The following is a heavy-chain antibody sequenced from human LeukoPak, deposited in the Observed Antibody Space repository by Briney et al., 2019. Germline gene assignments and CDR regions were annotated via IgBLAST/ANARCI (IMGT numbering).Heavy chain of an antibody. CDR1: GGSISGYY. CDR3: ARNSDFSFDY. D-gene: IGHD3-3*01. Sequence: PSETLSLTCTVSGGSISGYYWSWIRQPPGKGLEWIGYIYHTGSTYYNSSLESRVTISLDTSKNQFSLKLSSLTAADTAVYYSARNSDFSFDYWGQGTLVTVSS. J-gene: IGHJ4*02. CDR2: IYHTGST. V-gene: IGHV4-4*09.